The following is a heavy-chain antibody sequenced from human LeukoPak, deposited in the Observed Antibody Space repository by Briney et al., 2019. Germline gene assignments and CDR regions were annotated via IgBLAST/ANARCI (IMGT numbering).Heavy chain of an antibody. CDR3: ARVRHYYDSSGYYYGWYYFDY. V-gene: IGHV3-20*04. J-gene: IGHJ4*02. Sequence: PGGSLRLSCAASGFTFSSYWMHWVRQAPGKGLEWVSGINWNGGSTGYADSVKGRFTISRDNAKNSLYLQMNSLRAEDTALYYCARVRHYYDSSGYYYGWYYFDYWGQGTLVTVSP. CDR1: GFTFSSYW. D-gene: IGHD3-22*01. CDR2: INWNGGST.